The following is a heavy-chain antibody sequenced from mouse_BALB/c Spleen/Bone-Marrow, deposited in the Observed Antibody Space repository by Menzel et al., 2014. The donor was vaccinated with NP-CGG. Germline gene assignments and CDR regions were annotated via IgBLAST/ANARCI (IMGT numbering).Heavy chain of an antibody. Sequence: QVQLQQSGAELARPGASVKMSCQASGYTFTRYTMHWEKQRPGQGLEWIGYINPSSAYTNYNQKFKDKATLTADKSSSTAYMQLSGLTSEDSAVYYCTIRYYAMDYWGQGTSVTVSS. V-gene: IGHV1-4*01. CDR3: TIRYYAMDY. J-gene: IGHJ4*01. D-gene: IGHD1-1*01. CDR2: INPSSAYT. CDR1: GYTFTRYT.